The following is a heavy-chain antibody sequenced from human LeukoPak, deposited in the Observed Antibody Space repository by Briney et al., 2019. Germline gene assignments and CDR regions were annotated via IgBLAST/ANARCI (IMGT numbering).Heavy chain of an antibody. D-gene: IGHD5-12*01. CDR3: ARLYSGYDSGRYYYYYMDV. CDR2: VYHSGST. CDR1: DDSISNSFYF. Sequence: SETLSLTCTVSDDSISNSFYFWAWIRQPPGKGLEWIGNVYHSGSTYYNPSLESRVTISVDTSKNQLSLKVRSVTAADTSVYYCARLYSGYDSGRYYYYYMDVWGKGTTVTVSS. J-gene: IGHJ6*03. V-gene: IGHV4-39*01.